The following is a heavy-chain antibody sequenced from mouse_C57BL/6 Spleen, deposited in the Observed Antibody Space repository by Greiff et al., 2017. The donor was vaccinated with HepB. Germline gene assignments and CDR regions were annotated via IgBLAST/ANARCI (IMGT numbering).Heavy chain of an antibody. J-gene: IGHJ4*01. D-gene: IGHD1-2*01. CDR3: TLRHYAMDY. V-gene: IGHV14-4*01. CDR1: GFNIKDDY. CDR2: IDPENGDT. Sequence: VQLKQSGAELVRPGASVKLSCTASGFNIKDDYMHWVKQRPEQGLEWIGWIDPENGDTEYASKFQGKATITADTSSNTAYLQLSSLTSEDTAVYYCTLRHYAMDYWGQGTSVTVSS.